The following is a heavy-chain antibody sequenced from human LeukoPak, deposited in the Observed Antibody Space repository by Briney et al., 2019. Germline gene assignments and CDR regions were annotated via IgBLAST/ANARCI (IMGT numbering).Heavy chain of an antibody. D-gene: IGHD2-2*01. J-gene: IGHJ6*02. CDR1: GYTFTNYW. CDR3: ARHVGCSSTSCPYGMDV. V-gene: IGHV5-10-1*01. Sequence: GESLKISCKGSGYTFTNYWISWVRQMPGKGLEWMGRIDPSDSYTNYSPSFQGHVTISADKSISTAYLQWSSLKASDTAMYYCARHVGCSSTSCPYGMDVWGQGTTVTVSS. CDR2: IDPSDSYT.